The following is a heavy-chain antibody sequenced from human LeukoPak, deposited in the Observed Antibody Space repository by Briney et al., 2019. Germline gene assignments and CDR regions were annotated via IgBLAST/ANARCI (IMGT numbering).Heavy chain of an antibody. CDR2: IYHSGST. CDR3: ARVGLDCSSTSCPPDY. Sequence: NPSETLSLTCTVSGGSISSGSYYWSWIRQPPGKGLEWIGYIYHSGSTYYNPSLKSRVTISVDRSKNQFSLKLSSVTAADTAVYYCARVGLDCSSTSCPPDYWGQGTLVTVSS. D-gene: IGHD2-2*01. J-gene: IGHJ4*02. V-gene: IGHV4-30-2*01. CDR1: GGSISSGSYY.